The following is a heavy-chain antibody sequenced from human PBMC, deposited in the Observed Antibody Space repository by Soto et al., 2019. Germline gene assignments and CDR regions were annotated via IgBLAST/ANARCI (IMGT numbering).Heavy chain of an antibody. CDR2: INWYGGST. D-gene: IGHD3-10*01. J-gene: IGHJ6*02. Sequence: GGSLRLSCAASGFTFDDYRMSWVRQTPGKGLEWVSGINWYGGSTGYADSVKGRFTISRDNVKNSLYLRMNILRAEDTALYYCARDLSVYYGSGGGIYGMGVWGQETTVTVS. CDR1: GFTFDDYR. CDR3: ARDLSVYYGSGGGIYGMGV. V-gene: IGHV3-20*04.